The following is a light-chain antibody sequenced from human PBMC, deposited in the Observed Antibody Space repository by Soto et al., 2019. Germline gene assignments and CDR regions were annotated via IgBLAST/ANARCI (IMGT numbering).Light chain of an antibody. CDR3: ASWDDSLNGPV. J-gene: IGLJ2*01. V-gene: IGLV1-44*01. CDR1: ISNIAINS. CDR2: SSQ. Sequence: QSVLTQPPSASGTPGRRLTISCSGSISNIAINSVSWYQKVPGTAPKLLIHSSQQRPSGVPDRFSGSKSGPSASLAISDLHSEDDGDYYCASWDDSLNGPVFGGGTKVTVL.